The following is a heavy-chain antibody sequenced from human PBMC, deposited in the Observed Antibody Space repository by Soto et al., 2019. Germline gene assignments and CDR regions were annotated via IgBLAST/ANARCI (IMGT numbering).Heavy chain of an antibody. CDR3: AKCLSSSTSCYKDY. CDR2: ISGSGGST. D-gene: IGHD2-2*02. CDR1: GFTFSSYA. Sequence: GGSLRLSCAASGFTFSSYAMSWVRQAPGKGLEWVSAISGSGGSTYYTDSVKGRFTISRDNSKNTLYLQMNSLRAEDTAVYYCAKCLSSSTSCYKDYWGQGTLVTVSS. V-gene: IGHV3-23*01. J-gene: IGHJ4*02.